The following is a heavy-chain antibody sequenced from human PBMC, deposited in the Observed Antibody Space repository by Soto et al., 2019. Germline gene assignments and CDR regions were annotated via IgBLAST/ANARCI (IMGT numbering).Heavy chain of an antibody. CDR1: GGSISSGGYY. CDR2: IYYSGST. V-gene: IGHV4-31*03. J-gene: IGHJ6*02. Sequence: PSETLSLTCTVSGGSISSGGYYWSWIRQHPGKGLEWIGYIYYSGSTYYNPSLKSRVTISVDTPKNQFSLKLSSVTAADTAVYYCARVVTTVVVVAAKHYGMDVWGQGTTVTVSS. D-gene: IGHD2-15*01. CDR3: ARVVTTVVVVAAKHYGMDV.